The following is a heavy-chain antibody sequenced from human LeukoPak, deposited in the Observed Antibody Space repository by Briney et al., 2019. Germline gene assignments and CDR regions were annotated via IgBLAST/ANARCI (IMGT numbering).Heavy chain of an antibody. Sequence: ASVKASCKASGYTFTSYGISWVRQAPGQGLEWMGWISAYNGNTNYAQKLQGRVTMTTDTSTSTAYMELRSLRSDDTAVYYCARDLGRSGSYENFDYWGQGTLVTVSS. D-gene: IGHD1-26*01. CDR2: ISAYNGNT. V-gene: IGHV1-18*01. J-gene: IGHJ4*02. CDR3: ARDLGRSGSYENFDY. CDR1: GYTFTSYG.